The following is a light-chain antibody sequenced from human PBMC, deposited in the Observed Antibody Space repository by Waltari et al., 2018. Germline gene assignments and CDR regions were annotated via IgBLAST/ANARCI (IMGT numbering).Light chain of an antibody. V-gene: IGLV4-69*01. J-gene: IGLJ3*02. CDR1: SGHSSYA. Sequence: QLVLTQSPSASASLGPSVKLTCTLSSGHSSYAIAWHQQQPEKGLRYLMKLNDDGSISKGDGIPDRFSGSSSGAERYLTISSLQAEDEADYYCQTWGTGIQVFGGGTKLTVL. CDR2: LNDDGSI. CDR3: QTWGTGIQV.